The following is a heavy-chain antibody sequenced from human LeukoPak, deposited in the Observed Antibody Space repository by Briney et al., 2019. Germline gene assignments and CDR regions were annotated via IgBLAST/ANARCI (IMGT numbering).Heavy chain of an antibody. J-gene: IGHJ4*02. CDR3: ARVLVFYDSSGYRYYFDY. Sequence: GSSVKVSCKASGYTFTSYDINWVRQATGQGLEWMGWMNPNSGNTGYAQKFQGRVTMTKNTSISAAYMDLSSLRSEDTAVYYCARVLVFYDSSGYRYYFDYWGQGTLVTVSS. CDR1: GYTFTSYD. V-gene: IGHV1-8*01. CDR2: MNPNSGNT. D-gene: IGHD3-22*01.